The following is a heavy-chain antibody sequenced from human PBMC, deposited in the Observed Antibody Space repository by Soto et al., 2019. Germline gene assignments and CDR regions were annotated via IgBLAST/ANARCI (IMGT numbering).Heavy chain of an antibody. CDR1: GDTVTSYA. D-gene: IGHD6-19*01. CDR3: ARGAASSGWPFDY. V-gene: IGHV1-3*01. J-gene: IGHJ4*02. Sequence: GASVKVYCEASGDTVTSYAMHGVRQAPGQRLEWMGWINAGNGNTKYSQKFQGRVTITRDTSASTAYMELSSLRSGDTAVYYCARGAASSGWPFDYWGQGTLVTVSS. CDR2: INAGNGNT.